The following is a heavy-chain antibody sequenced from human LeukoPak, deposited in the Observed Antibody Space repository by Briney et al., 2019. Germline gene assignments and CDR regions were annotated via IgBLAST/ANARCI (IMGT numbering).Heavy chain of an antibody. CDR2: ISGSGGST. CDR1: GGSFSGYY. Sequence: PSETLSLTCAVYGGSFSGYYWSWVRQAPGKGLEWVSAISGSGGSTYYADSVKGRFTISRDNSKNTLYLQMNSLRAEDTAVYYCAKDRGPPDALYFDYWGQGTLVTVSS. J-gene: IGHJ4*02. CDR3: AKDRGPPDALYFDY. D-gene: IGHD2-2*01. V-gene: IGHV3-23*01.